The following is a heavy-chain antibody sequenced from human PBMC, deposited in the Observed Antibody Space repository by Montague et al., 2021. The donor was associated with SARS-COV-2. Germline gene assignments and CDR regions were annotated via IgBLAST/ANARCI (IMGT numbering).Heavy chain of an antibody. Sequence: SETLSLTCAVYGGSFSGYSWSWIRQPPGKGLEWIGEIYDSGRSNYNPTLKSRVTMSVDTAKNQFSLRLSSVTPADTAMYCCARGQRRTNRPNLVLGTASQRPFDYWGQGALVTVSS. CDR3: ARGQRRTNRPNLVLGTASQRPFDY. D-gene: IGHD2-21*02. V-gene: IGHV4-34*01. CDR1: GGSFSGYS. CDR2: IYDSGRS. J-gene: IGHJ4*02.